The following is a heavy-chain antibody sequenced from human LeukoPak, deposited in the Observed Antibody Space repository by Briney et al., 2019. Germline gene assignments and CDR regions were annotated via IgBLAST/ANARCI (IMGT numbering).Heavy chain of an antibody. CDR2: IYYSGNT. CDR3: AKALNWNYQADFDY. D-gene: IGHD1-7*01. Sequence: SETLSLTCTVSGGSISSSNYFWAWIRQPPGKGLEWIGIIYYSGNTHYSPSLKSRVTIFIDTSNNQFSLRLSSVTAADTAVYYCAKALNWNYQADFDYWGQGILVTVSS. J-gene: IGHJ4*02. V-gene: IGHV4-39*01. CDR1: GGSISSSNYF.